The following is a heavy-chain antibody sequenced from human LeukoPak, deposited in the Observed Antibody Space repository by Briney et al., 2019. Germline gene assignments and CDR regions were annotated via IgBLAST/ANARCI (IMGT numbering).Heavy chain of an antibody. CDR2: ISSSGST. CDR1: GFAFSNYV. V-gene: IGHV3-23*01. J-gene: IGHJ2*01. Sequence: GGSLRFSCTAPGFAFSNYVMSWVRQVPGRGLEWVSSISSSGSTYYADSLKGRLTISRGNSKNTLYLQMDSLRAEDTAVYHCATSRRTYWYFDLWGRGTLLAVSS. CDR3: ATSRRTYWYFDL.